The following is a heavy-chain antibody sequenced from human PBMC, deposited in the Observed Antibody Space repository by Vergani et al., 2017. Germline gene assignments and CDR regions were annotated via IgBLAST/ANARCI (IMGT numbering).Heavy chain of an antibody. CDR2: ISGSGGST. CDR3: AKGAYYYGSGSLFRSFRTKFYFDY. V-gene: IGHV3-23*01. CDR1: GFTFSSYA. Sequence: EVQLLESGGGLVQPGGSLRLSCAASGFTFSSYAMSWVRQAPGKXLEWVSAISGSGGSTYYADSVKGRFTISRDNSKNTLYLQMNSLRAEDTAVYYCAKGAYYYGSGSLFRSFRTKFYFDYWGQGTLVTVSS. D-gene: IGHD3-10*01. J-gene: IGHJ4*02.